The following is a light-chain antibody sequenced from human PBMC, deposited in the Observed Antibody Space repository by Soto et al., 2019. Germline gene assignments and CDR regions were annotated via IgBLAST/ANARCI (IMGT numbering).Light chain of an antibody. CDR2: DVS. CDR1: SSDDGGYNY. CDR3: SSYTSGSTRVV. J-gene: IGLJ2*01. V-gene: IGLV2-14*03. Sequence: QSALTQPASVSGSPGQSITISCTGTSSDDGGYNYVSWYQQHPGKAPKVMIYDVSKRPSGISNRFSGSKSGNTASLTISGLQVEDEADYYCSSYTSGSTRVVFGGGTKLTVL.